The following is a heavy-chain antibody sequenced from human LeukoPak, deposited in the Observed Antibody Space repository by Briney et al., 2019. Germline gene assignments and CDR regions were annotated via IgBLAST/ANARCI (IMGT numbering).Heavy chain of an antibody. CDR1: GFTFSSYE. CDR3: AKDLSGYDYMGPVDY. D-gene: IGHD5-12*01. CDR2: ISSSGSTI. V-gene: IGHV3-48*03. Sequence: GGSLRLSCAASGFTFSSYEMNWVRQAPGKGLEWVSYISSSGSTIYYADSVKGRFTISRDNAKNSLYLQMNSLRAEDTAVYYCAKDLSGYDYMGPVDYWGQGTLVTVSS. J-gene: IGHJ4*02.